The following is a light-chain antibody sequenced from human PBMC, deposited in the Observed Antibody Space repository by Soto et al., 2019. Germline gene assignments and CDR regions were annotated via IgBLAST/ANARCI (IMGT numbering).Light chain of an antibody. CDR2: GAS. Sequence: EIVMTQSPATLSVSPGGRATLSCRASQDISTNLAWYQQKPGQAPRLLIYGASTRATGIPARFSGSGSGTEFTLTISSLQSEDFAVYYCQQYDNWLRTFGQGTKV. CDR3: QQYDNWLRT. J-gene: IGKJ1*01. V-gene: IGKV3-15*01. CDR1: QDISTN.